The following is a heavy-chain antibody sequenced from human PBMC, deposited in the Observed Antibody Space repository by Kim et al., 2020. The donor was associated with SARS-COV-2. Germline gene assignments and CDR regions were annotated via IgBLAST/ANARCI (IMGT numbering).Heavy chain of an antibody. CDR3: AGPATVTTSYYGMDV. J-gene: IGHJ6*02. CDR1: GYSFTSYW. Sequence: GASLKISCKGSGYSFTSYWIRWVRQMPGKGLEWMGRIDPSDSYTNYSPSFQGHVTISADKSISTAYLQWSSLKASDTAMYYCAGPATVTTSYYGMDVWGQGTTVTVSS. CDR2: IDPSDSYT. D-gene: IGHD4-17*01. V-gene: IGHV5-10-1*01.